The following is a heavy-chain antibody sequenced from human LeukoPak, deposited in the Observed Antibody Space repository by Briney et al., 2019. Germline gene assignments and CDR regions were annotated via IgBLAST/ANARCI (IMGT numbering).Heavy chain of an antibody. D-gene: IGHD2-2*01. CDR2: INPSGGST. CDR3: ARAIKPASPGSGPGY. CDR1: GYTFTNYY. J-gene: IGHJ4*02. V-gene: IGHV1-46*01. Sequence: ASVKVSCEASGYTFTNYYMHWVRQAPGQGLEWMGIINPSGGSTSYAQKFQGRVTMTRDMSTSTVYMELSSLRSEDTAVYYCARAIKPASPGSGPGYWGQGTLVTVSS.